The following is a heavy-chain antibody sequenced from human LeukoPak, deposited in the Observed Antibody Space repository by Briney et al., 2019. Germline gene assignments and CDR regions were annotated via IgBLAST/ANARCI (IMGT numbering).Heavy chain of an antibody. V-gene: IGHV1-18*01. CDR3: ARDAFQGSSWSNWFDS. CDR2: INVNTGST. Sequence: GASVKVSCKASGYIFNTNGLSWVRQAPEQGLEWMGWINVNTGSTNYAQIFQGRVHMTTDTSTATAYMELTSLRSDDTATYYCARDAFQGSSWSNWFDSWGQGTLVIVSS. CDR1: GYIFNTNG. J-gene: IGHJ5*01. D-gene: IGHD6-13*01.